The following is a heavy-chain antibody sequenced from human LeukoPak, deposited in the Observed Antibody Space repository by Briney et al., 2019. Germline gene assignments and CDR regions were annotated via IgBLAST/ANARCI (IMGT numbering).Heavy chain of an antibody. CDR3: ARVLAAAGIRWFDP. CDR2: IYYSGST. Sequence: SETLSLTCTVSGGSISSSSYYWGWIRQPPGKGLEWIGSIYYSGSTYYNPSLKSRVTISVDTSKNQFSLKLSSVTAADTAVYYCARVLAAAGIRWFDPWGQGTLVTVSS. V-gene: IGHV4-39*07. CDR1: GGSISSSSYY. D-gene: IGHD6-13*01. J-gene: IGHJ5*02.